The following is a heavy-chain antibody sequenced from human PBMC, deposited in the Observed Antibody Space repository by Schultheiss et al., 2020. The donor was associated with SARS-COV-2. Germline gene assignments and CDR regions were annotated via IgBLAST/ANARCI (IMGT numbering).Heavy chain of an antibody. D-gene: IGHD3-9*01. Sequence: ASVKVSCKASGYTFTGYYMHWVRQAPGQGLEWMGWINPNSGGTNYAQKFQGRVTMTRDTSISTAYMELSRLRSDDTAVYYCARGPYYDILTGYYKTPPFDYWGQGTLVTVSS. V-gene: IGHV1-2*02. CDR2: INPNSGGT. J-gene: IGHJ4*02. CDR1: GYTFTGYY. CDR3: ARGPYYDILTGYYKTPPFDY.